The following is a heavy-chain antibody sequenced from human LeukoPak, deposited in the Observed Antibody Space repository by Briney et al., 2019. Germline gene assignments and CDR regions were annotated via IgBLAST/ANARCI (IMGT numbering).Heavy chain of an antibody. D-gene: IGHD5-12*01. CDR3: ARDAQKGTATIYFDY. CDR2: IYTSGST. Sequence: SETLSLTCTVSGGSISSYYWSWIRQPAGKGLEWIGRIYTSGSTNYNPSLKSRVTMSVDTSKNQFSLKLSSVTAADTAVYYCARDAQKGTATIYFDYWGQGTLVTVSS. J-gene: IGHJ4*02. CDR1: GGSISSYY. V-gene: IGHV4-4*07.